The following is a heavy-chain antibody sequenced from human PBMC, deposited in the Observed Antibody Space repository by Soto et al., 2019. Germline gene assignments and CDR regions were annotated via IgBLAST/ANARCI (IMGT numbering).Heavy chain of an antibody. J-gene: IGHJ4*02. Sequence: SETLSLTCPVSGGSVSSATYFWSWVRQPPGGGLEWIAYILYSGSTKYNPSLKSRVTISLSTSKTQFSLRLTSVTAADTAVYYCARGYYDFWSGYRHFDYWGQGTLVTVSS. D-gene: IGHD3-3*01. V-gene: IGHV4-61*01. CDR2: ILYSGST. CDR1: GGSVSSATYF. CDR3: ARGYYDFWSGYRHFDY.